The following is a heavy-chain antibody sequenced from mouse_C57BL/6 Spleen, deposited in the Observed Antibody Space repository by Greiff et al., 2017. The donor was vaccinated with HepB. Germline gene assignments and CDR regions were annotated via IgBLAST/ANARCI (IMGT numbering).Heavy chain of an antibody. CDR2: IYPSDSET. J-gene: IGHJ4*01. V-gene: IGHV1-61*01. CDR3: ARGNYGNFYAMDY. Sequence: QVQLQQPGAELVRPGSSVKLSCKASGYTFTSYWMDWVKQRPGQGLEWIGNIYPSDSETHYNQKFKDKATLTVDKSSSTAYMQLSSLTSEDSAVYYCARGNYGNFYAMDYWGQGTSVTVSS. D-gene: IGHD2-1*01. CDR1: GYTFTSYW.